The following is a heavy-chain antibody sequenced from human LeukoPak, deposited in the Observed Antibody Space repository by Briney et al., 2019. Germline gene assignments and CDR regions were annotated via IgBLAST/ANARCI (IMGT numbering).Heavy chain of an antibody. CDR3: ALQVGATKGYAFDI. V-gene: IGHV4-59*01. CDR1: GGSISSYY. D-gene: IGHD1-26*01. CDR2: IYYSGST. Sequence: SETLSLTCTVSGGSISSYYWSWIRQPPAKGLEWIGYIYYSGSTNYNPSLKSRVTISVDTSKNQFSLKLSSVTAADTAVYYCALQVGATKGYAFDIWGQGTMVTVSS. J-gene: IGHJ3*02.